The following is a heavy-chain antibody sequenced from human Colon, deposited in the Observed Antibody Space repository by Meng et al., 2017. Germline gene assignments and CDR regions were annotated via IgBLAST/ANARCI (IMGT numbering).Heavy chain of an antibody. CDR2: IDHSGTT. CDR3: ARVVSLVVKGNWFDS. V-gene: IGHV4-31*03. J-gene: IGHJ5*01. CDR1: GDSITSGGYY. Sequence: QVQLLGSGPGLVKPPQTLSLTCNVSGDSITSGGYYWSWIRQHPGKGLEWIGYIDHSGTTYDNPSLKTRLTMSVDTSKNQFSLKLTSVTAADTAVYYCARVVSLVVKGNWFDSWGQGTLVTVSS. D-gene: IGHD2-15*01.